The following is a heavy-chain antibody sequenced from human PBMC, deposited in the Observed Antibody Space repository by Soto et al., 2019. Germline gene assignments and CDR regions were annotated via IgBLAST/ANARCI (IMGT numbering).Heavy chain of an antibody. Sequence: ASVKVSCKASGYTFSTNAIHWVRQAPGQRHEWMGWIHVGDGNTKYSEKFQARVSLTMDTSASTAYMELSSLRSEDTAVYYCATSWRHLWLFRYWGLGTLVTVSS. CDR1: GYTFSTNA. D-gene: IGHD5-18*01. CDR3: ATSWRHLWLFRY. CDR2: IHVGDGNT. J-gene: IGHJ4*02. V-gene: IGHV1-3*01.